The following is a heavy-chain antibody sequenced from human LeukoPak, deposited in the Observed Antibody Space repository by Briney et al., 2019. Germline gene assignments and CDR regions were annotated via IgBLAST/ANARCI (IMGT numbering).Heavy chain of an antibody. V-gene: IGHV3-23*01. CDR3: AKGDGDSCYSPVDH. J-gene: IGHJ4*02. Sequence: GGSLRLSCAASGFTFNNYAMTWVRQAPGKGLEWVSVISGSAGSTFYADSVKGRFTISRDNSKNTLSLQMSSLRAEDTAVYYCAKGDGDSCYSPVDHWGQGTLVTVSS. CDR2: ISGSAGST. D-gene: IGHD2-15*01. CDR1: GFTFNNYA.